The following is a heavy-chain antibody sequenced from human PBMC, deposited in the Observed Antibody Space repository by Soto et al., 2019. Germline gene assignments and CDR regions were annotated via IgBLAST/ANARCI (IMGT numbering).Heavy chain of an antibody. CDR1: GYTFTGYY. V-gene: IGHV1-2*04. D-gene: IGHD2-15*01. CDR3: AREGTGYCSGGSGYHYYGMDV. J-gene: IGHJ6*02. Sequence: QVQLVQSGAEVKKPGASVKVSCKASGYTFTGYYMHWVRQAPGQGLEWMGWINPNSGGTNYAQKFQGWVTMTRDTYISTAYMEVSRLRSDDTAVYYCAREGTGYCSGGSGYHYYGMDVWGQGTTVTVSS. CDR2: INPNSGGT.